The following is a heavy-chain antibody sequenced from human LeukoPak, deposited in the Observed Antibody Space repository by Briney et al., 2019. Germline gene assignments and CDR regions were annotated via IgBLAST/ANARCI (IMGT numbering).Heavy chain of an antibody. J-gene: IGHJ3*02. CDR2: ISSSSSYI. V-gene: IGHV3-21*01. D-gene: IGHD6-19*01. CDR3: ARDSVSSGWDDAFDI. Sequence: GGSLRLSCAASGFTFSSYSMNWVRQAPGKGLEWVSSISSSSSYIYYADSVKGRFTISRDNAKNSLYLQMNSLRAEDTAVYYCARDSVSSGWDDAFDIWGQGTMVTVSS. CDR1: GFTFSSYS.